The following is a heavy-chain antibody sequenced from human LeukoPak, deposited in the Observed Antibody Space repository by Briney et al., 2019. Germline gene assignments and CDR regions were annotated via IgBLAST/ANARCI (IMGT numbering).Heavy chain of an antibody. CDR3: AKDPRLTMTTVTIGFDY. CDR1: EFTFSSYA. J-gene: IGHJ4*02. V-gene: IGHV3-23*01. D-gene: IGHD4-17*01. Sequence: GGSLRLSCVASEFTFSSYAMNWVRRAPGKGLEWVSAISGSGGSTYYADSVKGRFTISRDNSKNTLYLQMNSLRAEDTAVYYCAKDPRLTMTTVTIGFDYWGQGTLVTVSS. CDR2: ISGSGGST.